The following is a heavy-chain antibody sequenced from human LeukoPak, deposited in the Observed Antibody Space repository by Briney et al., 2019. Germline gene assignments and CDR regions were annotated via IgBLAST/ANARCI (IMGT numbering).Heavy chain of an antibody. CDR3: ARVPPYRYSYGPFDY. V-gene: IGHV1-2*06. Sequence: ASVKVSCKASGYTFTGYYMHRVRQAPGQGLEWMGRINPNSGGTNYAQKFQGRVTMTRDTSISTAYMELSRLRSDDTAVYYCARVPPYRYSYGPFDYWGQGTLVTVSS. J-gene: IGHJ4*02. CDR2: INPNSGGT. CDR1: GYTFTGYY. D-gene: IGHD5-18*01.